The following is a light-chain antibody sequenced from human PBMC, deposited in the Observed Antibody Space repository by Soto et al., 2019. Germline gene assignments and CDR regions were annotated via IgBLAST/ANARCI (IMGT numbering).Light chain of an antibody. CDR2: GAS. CDR3: QQGST. Sequence: EIVLTQSPGTLSLSPGERAILSCRASQTVSSSYLAWYQQKPGQAPRLLIYGASSRATGIPDRFSGSGSGTDFTLTISRLEPEDFAVYYCQQGSTFGQGTKLEIK. V-gene: IGKV3-20*01. J-gene: IGKJ2*01. CDR1: QTVSSSY.